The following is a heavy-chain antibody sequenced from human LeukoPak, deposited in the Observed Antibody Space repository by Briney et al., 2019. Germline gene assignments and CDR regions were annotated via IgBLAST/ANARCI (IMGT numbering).Heavy chain of an antibody. CDR3: ARLRGYYPDYFDC. J-gene: IGHJ4*02. D-gene: IGHD3-22*01. CDR1: GDSISSDY. CDR2: IYTSGIT. V-gene: IGHV4-4*07. Sequence: SGTLSLTCTVSGDSISSDYWSWIRQPAGKGLEWIGRIYTSGITNYNPSLKSRVTLSINTSKNQFSLKLSSVTAADTAMYYCARLRGYYPDYFDCWGQGTLVTVSS.